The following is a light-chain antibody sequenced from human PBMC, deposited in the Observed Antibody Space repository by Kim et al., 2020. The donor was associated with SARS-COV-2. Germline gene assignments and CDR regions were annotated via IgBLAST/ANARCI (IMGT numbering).Light chain of an antibody. Sequence: LSPGERATLSCRASQSVGSYLVWYQQKHGQAPRLLIYGASARATDIPDRFSGSGSGREFTLTISSLQSEDFAVYYCQQHNSWPLTFGGGTKVDIK. J-gene: IGKJ4*02. CDR1: QSVGSY. V-gene: IGKV3-15*01. CDR3: QQHNSWPLT. CDR2: GAS.